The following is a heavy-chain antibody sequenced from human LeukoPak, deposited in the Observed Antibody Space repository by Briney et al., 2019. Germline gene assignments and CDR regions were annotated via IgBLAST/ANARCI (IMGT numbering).Heavy chain of an antibody. V-gene: IGHV4-59*08. CDR1: GGSISSYY. CDR3: ARSSSSHRAWFDP. CDR2: IYCSGST. D-gene: IGHD6-6*01. Sequence: SETLSLTCTASGGSISSYYWSWIRQPPGKGLEWIGYIYCSGSTNYNPSLKSRVTISVDTSKNQFSLKLSSVTAADTAVYYCARSSSSHRAWFDPWGQGTLVTVSS. J-gene: IGHJ5*02.